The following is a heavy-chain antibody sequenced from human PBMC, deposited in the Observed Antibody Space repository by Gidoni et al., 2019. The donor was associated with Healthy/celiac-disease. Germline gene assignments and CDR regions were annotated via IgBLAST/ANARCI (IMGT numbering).Heavy chain of an antibody. CDR1: GGPISSYY. CDR2: IYYSGST. CDR3: ARGAPSSSPYFDY. J-gene: IGHJ4*02. V-gene: IGHV4-59*01. Sequence: QVPLQVSGPGLVKPSETLSLTCTAPGGPISSYYWSWIRQPPGKGLEWIGYIYYSGSTNYNPSLKSRVTISVDTSKNQFSLKLSSVTAADTAVYYCARGAPSSSPYFDYWGQGTLVTVSA. D-gene: IGHD6-6*01.